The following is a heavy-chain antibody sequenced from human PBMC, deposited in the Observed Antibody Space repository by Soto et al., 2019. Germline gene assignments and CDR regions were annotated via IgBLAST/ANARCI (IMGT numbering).Heavy chain of an antibody. CDR1: GGSSSGYY. CDR3: ARAYYYYYYGMDV. V-gene: IGHV4-34*01. Sequence: XGTLSLTCAVYGGSSSGYYWSWIRQPPGKGLEWIGEINHSGSTNYNPSLKSRVTISVDTSKNQFSLKLSSVTAADTAVYYCARAYYYYYYGMDVWGQGTTVTVSS. J-gene: IGHJ6*02. CDR2: INHSGST.